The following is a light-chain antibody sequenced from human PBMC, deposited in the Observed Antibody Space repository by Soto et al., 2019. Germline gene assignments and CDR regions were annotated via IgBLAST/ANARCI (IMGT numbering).Light chain of an antibody. CDR1: ESVRSN. V-gene: IGKV3-15*01. J-gene: IGKJ4*01. Sequence: EIVMTQSPATLSVSPGERATLSCRASESVRSNLAWYQQIPGQTPRLLIYGASTRAADIPARFSGSGSGTEFTLTISSLQSEDFAVYYCQHYNNWPSLTFGGGTKVDI. CDR3: QHYNNWPSLT. CDR2: GAS.